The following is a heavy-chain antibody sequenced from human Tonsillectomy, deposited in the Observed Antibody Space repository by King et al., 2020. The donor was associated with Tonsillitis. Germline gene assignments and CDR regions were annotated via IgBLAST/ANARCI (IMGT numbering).Heavy chain of an antibody. CDR3: AKDSSYRMDV. CDR2: INSDGSST. CDR1: GFTFSVSW. V-gene: IGHV3-74*01. J-gene: IGHJ6*02. Sequence: VQLVETGGDLVQPGGSLRLSCVASGFTFSVSWMHWVRQAPGKGLVWVSYINSDGSSTTYADSVKGRFTVSRDNAKNTVYLQMNSLRADDTANYYCAKDSSYRMDVWGQGTTGTVSS.